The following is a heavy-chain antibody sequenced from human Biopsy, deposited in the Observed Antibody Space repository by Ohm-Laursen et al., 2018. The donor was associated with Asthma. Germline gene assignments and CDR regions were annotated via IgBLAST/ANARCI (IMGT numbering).Heavy chain of an antibody. Sequence: SLRLSCAASGFAVRRDHMFWVRQAPGKGLEWVSVIYSGGTSHTADSVRGRFTISRDYSKNTLYLQMHSLRAEDTAVYYCARAISSSWWAVEYWGQGTLVTVSS. J-gene: IGHJ4*02. CDR2: IYSGGTS. D-gene: IGHD6-6*01. CDR3: ARAISSSWWAVEY. V-gene: IGHV3-53*01. CDR1: GFAVRRDH.